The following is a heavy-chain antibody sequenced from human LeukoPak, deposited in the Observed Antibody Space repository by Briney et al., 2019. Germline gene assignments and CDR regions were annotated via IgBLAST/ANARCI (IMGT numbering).Heavy chain of an antibody. Sequence: ASVRVSCKVSEYTLTDLSMHWVRQAPGKGLEWMGGFDPEDGKTIYAQKFQGRVTMTEDTSTDTSYMELSSLRSEDTAVYYCARAAGSSSWYPGYWGQGTLVTVSS. CDR2: FDPEDGKT. V-gene: IGHV1-24*01. D-gene: IGHD6-13*01. J-gene: IGHJ4*02. CDR3: ARAAGSSSWYPGY. CDR1: EYTLTDLS.